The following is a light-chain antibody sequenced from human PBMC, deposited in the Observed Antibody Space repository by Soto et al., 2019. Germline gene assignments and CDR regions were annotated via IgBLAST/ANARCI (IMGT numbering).Light chain of an antibody. CDR2: NVN. Sequence: QSVLTQSASVSGSPGQSITISCTGTSSDVGNYNYVSWYQQHPGEVPKLIIFNVNNRPSGVSNRFSDSKSGNTASLTISGLQAEDEADYYCSSFTSSTTYVFGTGTKVTVL. CDR3: SSFTSSTTYV. V-gene: IGLV2-14*01. CDR1: SSDVGNYNY. J-gene: IGLJ1*01.